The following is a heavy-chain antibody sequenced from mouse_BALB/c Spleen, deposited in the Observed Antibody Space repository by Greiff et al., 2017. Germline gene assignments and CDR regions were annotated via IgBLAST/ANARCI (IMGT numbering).Heavy chain of an antibody. D-gene: IGHD2-14*01. CDR2: ISSGGSYT. J-gene: IGHJ3*01. Sequence: DVMLVESGGGLVKPGGSLKLSCAASGFTFSSYAMSWVRQTPEKRLEWVATISSGGSYTYYPDSVKGRFTISRDNAKNTLYLQMSSLRSEDTAMYYCARKTIGTTLAYWGQGTLVTVSA. V-gene: IGHV5-9-1*01. CDR1: GFTFSSYA. CDR3: ARKTIGTTLAY.